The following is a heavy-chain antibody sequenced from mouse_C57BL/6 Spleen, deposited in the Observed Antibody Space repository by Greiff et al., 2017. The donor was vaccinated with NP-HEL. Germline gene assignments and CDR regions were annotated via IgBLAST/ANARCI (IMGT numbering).Heavy chain of an antibody. CDR2: IDPETGGT. D-gene: IGHD1-1*02. J-gene: IGHJ3*01. CDR1: GYTFTDYE. Sequence: VQLQQSGAELVRPGASVTLSCKASGYTFTDYEMHWVKQTPVHGLEWIGAIDPETGGTAYNQKFKGKAILTADKSSSTAYMELRSLTSEDSAVYYCTRSDYGAFAYWGQGTLVTVSA. V-gene: IGHV1-15*01. CDR3: TRSDYGAFAY.